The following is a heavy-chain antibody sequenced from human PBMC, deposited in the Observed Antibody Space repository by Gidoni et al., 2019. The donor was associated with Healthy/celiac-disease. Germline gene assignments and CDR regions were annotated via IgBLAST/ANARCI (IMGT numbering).Heavy chain of an antibody. Sequence: QVQLVQSGAEVKKPGSSVKVSCKASGGTFSSYAISWVRQAPGQGLEWMGGIIPIFGTANYAQKFQGRVTITADESTSTAYMELSSLRSEDTAVYYCARGDYGDYQWDYYYYMDVWGKGTTVTVSS. CDR1: GGTFSSYA. CDR2: IIPIFGTA. CDR3: ARGDYGDYQWDYYYYMDV. J-gene: IGHJ6*03. D-gene: IGHD4-17*01. V-gene: IGHV1-69*01.